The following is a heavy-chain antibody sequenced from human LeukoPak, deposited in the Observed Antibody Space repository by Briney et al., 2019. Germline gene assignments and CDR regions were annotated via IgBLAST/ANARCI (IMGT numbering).Heavy chain of an antibody. CDR3: ARIFYSSNIDY. V-gene: IGHV4-39*07. CDR2: IYYSGRT. CDR1: GGSISSSSYY. J-gene: IGHJ4*02. D-gene: IGHD6-19*01. Sequence: SETLSLTCTVSGGSISSSSYYWGWIRQPPEKGLECIGSIYYSGRTYYNPSLKSRVTISVNTSKNHSSLKLSSVTAAGTAVYYCARIFYSSNIDYWGQGTLVTVSS.